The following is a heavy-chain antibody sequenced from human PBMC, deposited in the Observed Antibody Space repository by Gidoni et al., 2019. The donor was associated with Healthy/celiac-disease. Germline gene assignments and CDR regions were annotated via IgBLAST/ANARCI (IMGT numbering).Heavy chain of an antibody. CDR3: ARVGPYYDSSGYPTYYFDY. CDR1: GGSISSYY. J-gene: IGHJ4*02. Sequence: QVQLQESGPGLVKPSETLSLTCTVSGGSISSYYWSWIRQPAGKGLEWIGRISTSGSTNYNPSLKSRVTMSVDTSKNQFSLKLSSVTAADTAVYYCARVGPYYDSSGYPTYYFDYGGQGTLVTVSS. CDR2: ISTSGST. V-gene: IGHV4-4*07. D-gene: IGHD3-22*01.